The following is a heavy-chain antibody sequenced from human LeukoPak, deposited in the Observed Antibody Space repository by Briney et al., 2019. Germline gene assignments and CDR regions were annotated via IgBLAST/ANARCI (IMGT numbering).Heavy chain of an antibody. Sequence: SETLSLTCTVSGGSISSSSYYWGWIRQPPGKGLEWIGSIYYSGSTYYNPSLKSRVTISVDTSKYQFSLKLSSVTAADTAVYYCAGPDCSSTSCYGGGDAFDIWGQGTMVTVSS. CDR1: GGSISSSSYY. D-gene: IGHD2-2*01. CDR2: IYYSGST. J-gene: IGHJ3*02. V-gene: IGHV4-39*07. CDR3: AGPDCSSTSCYGGGDAFDI.